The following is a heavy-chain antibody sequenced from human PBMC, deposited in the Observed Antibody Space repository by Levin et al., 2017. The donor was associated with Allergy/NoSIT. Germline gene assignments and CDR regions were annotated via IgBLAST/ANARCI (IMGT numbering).Heavy chain of an antibody. CDR2: IIPILGIA. J-gene: IGHJ4*02. CDR3: ARWVVPAATTSFGYFDY. Sequence: GGSLRLSCKASGGTFSSYAISGVRQAPGQGLEWMGRIIPILGIANYAQKFQGRVTITADKSTSTAYMELSSLRSEDTAVYYCARWVVPAATTSFGYFDYWGQGTLVTVSS. D-gene: IGHD2-2*01. V-gene: IGHV1-69*04. CDR1: GGTFSSYA.